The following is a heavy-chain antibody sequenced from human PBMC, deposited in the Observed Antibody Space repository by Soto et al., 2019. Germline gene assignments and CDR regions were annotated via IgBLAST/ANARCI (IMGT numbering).Heavy chain of an antibody. J-gene: IGHJ6*04. CDR3: ARESYSSSWYGASDCMDV. CDR1: GYTFTSYG. D-gene: IGHD6-13*01. V-gene: IGHV1-18*01. Sequence: ASVKVSCKASGYTFTSYGISWVRQAPGQGIEWMGWISAYNGNTNYAQKLQGRVTMTTDTSTSTAYMELRSLRSDDTAVYYCARESYSSSWYGASDCMDVWRDATTVTVSS. CDR2: ISAYNGNT.